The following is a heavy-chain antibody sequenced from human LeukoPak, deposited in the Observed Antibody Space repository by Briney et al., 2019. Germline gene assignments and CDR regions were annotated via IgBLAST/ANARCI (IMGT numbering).Heavy chain of an antibody. CDR1: GFTFSSYG. CDR3: AREFSASCGGDCQIDY. V-gene: IGHV3-33*01. CDR2: IWYDGSNK. J-gene: IGHJ4*02. D-gene: IGHD2-21*02. Sequence: QPGRSLSLSCAPSGFTFSSYGMRWVRHAPEKGLECVSVIWYDGSNKYSADSVKARFTISRDNSKTTLYLQMNSLRAEDTAVYYCAREFSASCGGDCQIDYWGQGTLVTVSS.